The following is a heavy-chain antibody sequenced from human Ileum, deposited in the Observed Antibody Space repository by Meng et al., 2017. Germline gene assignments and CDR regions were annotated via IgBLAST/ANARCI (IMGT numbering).Heavy chain of an antibody. CDR2: TFYRSKWND. CDR3: ARGWYSSGFHS. CDR1: GDSVSSDSGA. V-gene: IGHV6-1*01. D-gene: IGHD6-19*01. Sequence: QEQLQQPAPGLVTPSKTLSLPWATSGDSVSSDSGAWNWIRQSPSRGLEWLGRTFYRSKWNDDFAESVKSRITITTDTSKNQFSLQLNSVTPEDTAVYYCARGWYSSGFHSWGQGTLVTVSS. J-gene: IGHJ4*02.